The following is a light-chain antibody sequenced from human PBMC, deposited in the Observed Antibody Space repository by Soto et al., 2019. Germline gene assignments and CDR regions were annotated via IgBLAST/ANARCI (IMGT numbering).Light chain of an antibody. V-gene: IGLV2-14*01. CDR3: TSYTSSSTPWV. CDR2: EVS. Sequence: QSVLTQPASVSGSPGQSITISCTGTSSDVGGYNYVSWYQQHPGKAPKLIIYEVSNRPSGVSNRFSGSKSGNTASLTISGLQGEDEADYYCTSYTSSSTPWVFGGGTKLTVL. J-gene: IGLJ2*01. CDR1: SSDVGGYNY.